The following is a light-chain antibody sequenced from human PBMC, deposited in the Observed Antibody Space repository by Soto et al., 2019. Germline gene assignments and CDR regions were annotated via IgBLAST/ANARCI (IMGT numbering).Light chain of an antibody. V-gene: IGKV3D-15*01. Sequence: EIVMTQSPATLSVSPGDGATLSCRASQSISSDLAWYHQKPGQAPRLLIYGASIRPTGIPARFSGSGSGTEFTLTISSLQSEDFAVYYCQQYKDRQITFGQGTRLEIK. J-gene: IGKJ5*01. CDR2: GAS. CDR1: QSISSD. CDR3: QQYKDRQIT.